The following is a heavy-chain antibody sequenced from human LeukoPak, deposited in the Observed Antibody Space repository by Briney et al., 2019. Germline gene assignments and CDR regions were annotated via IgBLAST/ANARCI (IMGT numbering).Heavy chain of an antibody. Sequence: GGSLRLSCAASGFTVSSNYMSWVRQAPGKGLEWVSVIYSGGSTYYAVSVKGRFTISRDNSKNTLYLQMNSLRAEDTAVYYCARGGGVLLWFGGESAFDIWGQGTMVTVSS. J-gene: IGHJ3*02. CDR1: GFTVSSNY. D-gene: IGHD3-10*01. CDR3: ARGGGVLLWFGGESAFDI. V-gene: IGHV3-53*01. CDR2: IYSGGST.